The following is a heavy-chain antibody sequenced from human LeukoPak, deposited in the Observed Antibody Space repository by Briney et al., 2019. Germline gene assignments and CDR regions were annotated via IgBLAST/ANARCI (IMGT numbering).Heavy chain of an antibody. CDR3: ARVWLDSGYDTDLFDY. V-gene: IGHV3-11*04. D-gene: IGHD5-12*01. J-gene: IGHJ4*02. CDR1: GFTFSDYY. CDR2: ISSSGSTI. Sequence: GGSLRLSCAASGFTFSDYYMSWIRQAPGKGLEWVSYISSSGSTIYYADSVKGRFTISRDNAKNSLYLQMNSLRAEDTAVYYCARVWLDSGYDTDLFDYWGQGTLVTVSS.